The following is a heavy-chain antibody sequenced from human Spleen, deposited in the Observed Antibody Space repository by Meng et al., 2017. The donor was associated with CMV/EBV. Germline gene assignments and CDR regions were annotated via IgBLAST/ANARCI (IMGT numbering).Heavy chain of an antibody. CDR2: IYYSEGT. CDR1: STYY. V-gene: IGHV4-39*01. CDR3: ARHERYCSSISCRAGAFDI. Sequence: STYYWGWIRQPPGKGLEWLVSIYYSEGTCYTPSLKSLVTISVDTSKSQFSLELSSVTAADTAVYYCARHERYCSSISCRAGAFDIWGQGTMVTVSS. J-gene: IGHJ3*02. D-gene: IGHD2-2*01.